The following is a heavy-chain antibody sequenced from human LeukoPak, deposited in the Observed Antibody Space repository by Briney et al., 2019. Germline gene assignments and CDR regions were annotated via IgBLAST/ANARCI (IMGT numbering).Heavy chain of an antibody. CDR2: INPNSGGT. CDR1: GYTFTGYY. Sequence: ASVKVSCKASGYTFTGYYMHWVRQAPGQGLEWMGWINPNSGGTNYAQKFQGRVTMTRDTSISTAYMELSRLRSDDTAVYYCARVRVYDILTGAFDYWGQGTLVTVSS. V-gene: IGHV1-2*02. D-gene: IGHD3-9*01. CDR3: ARVRVYDILTGAFDY. J-gene: IGHJ4*02.